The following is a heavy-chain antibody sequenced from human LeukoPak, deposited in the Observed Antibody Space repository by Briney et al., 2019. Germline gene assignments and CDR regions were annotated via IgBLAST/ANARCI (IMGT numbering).Heavy chain of an antibody. CDR3: ARRLREFHLLRQRSDRFFDL. Sequence: SCQVSGFIFTNYWIGWVRQMPGKGLESMGLIYPADSDTTYSPSFQGQVTNSAARSISTVYLQWSSLKASYTAMYYCARRLREFHLLRQRSDRFFDLWGRGTLVTVSS. CDR1: GFIFTNYW. D-gene: IGHD2-2*01. CDR2: IYPADSDT. J-gene: IGHJ2*01. V-gene: IGHV5-51*01.